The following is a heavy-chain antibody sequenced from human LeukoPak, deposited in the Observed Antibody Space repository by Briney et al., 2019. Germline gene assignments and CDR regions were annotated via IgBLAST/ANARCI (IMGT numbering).Heavy chain of an antibody. Sequence: GSLRLSCAASGFTFSSYAMSWIRQPPGKGLEWIGSIYYSGSTYYNPSLKSRVTISVDTSKKQFSLKLSSVTAADTAVYYCARHRSHYYDSSGYDYWGQGTLVTVSS. V-gene: IGHV4-38-2*01. CDR2: IYYSGST. CDR1: GFTFSSYA. J-gene: IGHJ4*02. CDR3: ARHRSHYYDSSGYDY. D-gene: IGHD3-22*01.